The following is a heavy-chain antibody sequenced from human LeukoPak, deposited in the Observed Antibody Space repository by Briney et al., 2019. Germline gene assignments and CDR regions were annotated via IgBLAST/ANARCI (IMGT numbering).Heavy chain of an antibody. V-gene: IGHV3-48*04. CDR2: ISSSSNTK. Sequence: PGGSLRLSCAASGFTFSSYSMNGVRQATGKGLEGVAYISSSSNTKYYADSVKGRSTDSRNNANNSQYLQMNTPRAEDTAVYYCASDLRFVVGLDYWGQGTLVTVSS. CDR1: GFTFSSYS. J-gene: IGHJ4*02. CDR3: ASDLRFVVGLDY. D-gene: IGHD2-2*01.